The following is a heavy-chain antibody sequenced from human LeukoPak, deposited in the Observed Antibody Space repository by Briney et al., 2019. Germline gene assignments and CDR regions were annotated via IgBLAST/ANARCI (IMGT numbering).Heavy chain of an antibody. Sequence: GGSLRLSCAASGFTFSSYGMHWVRQAPGKGLEWVAVISYDGSNKYYADSVKGRFTISRDNSKNTLYLQMNSLRAEDTAVYYCASDIVLVPDAADYWGQGTLVTVSS. CDR3: ASDIVLVPDAADY. CDR2: ISYDGSNK. J-gene: IGHJ4*02. V-gene: IGHV3-30*03. D-gene: IGHD2-2*01. CDR1: GFTFSSYG.